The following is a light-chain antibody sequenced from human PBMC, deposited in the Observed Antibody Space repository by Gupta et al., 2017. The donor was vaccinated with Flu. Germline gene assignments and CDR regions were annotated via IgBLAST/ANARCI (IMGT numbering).Light chain of an antibody. J-gene: IGKJ4*01. Sequence: IVLTQSPGTLSLSPGERATLSCSASQSVSSSSLAWYQQKPGQAPSLLIYCASSRATSIPARMSSGRSCAEFTITISSLEPEDFVVYYCQQYSSTPPLTFGGGTKVEIK. CDR2: CAS. V-gene: IGKV3-20*01. CDR3: QQYSSTPPLT. CDR1: QSVSSSS.